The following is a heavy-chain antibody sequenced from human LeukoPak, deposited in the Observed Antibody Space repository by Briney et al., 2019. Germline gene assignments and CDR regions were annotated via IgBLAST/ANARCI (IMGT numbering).Heavy chain of an antibody. Sequence: ASVKVSCKASGYTFTGYYMHWVRQAPGQGLEWMGWINPNSGGTNYAQKFQGWVTMTRDTSISTAYMELSRLRSGDTAVYYCARDGSGSYLYYYYYGMDVWGQGTTVTVSS. J-gene: IGHJ6*02. D-gene: IGHD3-10*01. CDR1: GYTFTGYY. CDR2: INPNSGGT. V-gene: IGHV1-2*04. CDR3: ARDGSGSYLYYYYYGMDV.